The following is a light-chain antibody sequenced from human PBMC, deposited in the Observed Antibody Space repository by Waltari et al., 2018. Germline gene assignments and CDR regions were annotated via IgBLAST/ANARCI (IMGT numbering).Light chain of an antibody. CDR3: NSRDSSGNPVV. J-gene: IGLJ2*01. V-gene: IGLV3-19*01. CDR2: GKN. CDR1: SLRSYY. Sequence: SSELTQDPAVSVALGQTVRLTCQGDSLRSYYAIWYQQKPGQAPVLVIYGKNNRPSGIPDRFSGSSSGNTASLTITGAQAEDEADYYCNSRDSSGNPVVFGGGTKLTVL.